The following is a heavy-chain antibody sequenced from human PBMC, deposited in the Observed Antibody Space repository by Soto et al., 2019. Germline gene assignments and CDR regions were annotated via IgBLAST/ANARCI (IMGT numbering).Heavy chain of an antibody. CDR2: INPSGGST. J-gene: IGHJ6*02. CDR1: GYTFTSYY. CDR3: ARGGVESIYGMDV. V-gene: IGHV1-46*01. D-gene: IGHD3-3*01. Sequence: AASVKVSCKASGYTFTSYYVHWVRQAPGLGLEWMGIINPSGGSTTYAQKFQGRVTMTRDTSTSTVYMELSSLRSEDTAVYYCARGGVESIYGMDVWGQGTTVTVSS.